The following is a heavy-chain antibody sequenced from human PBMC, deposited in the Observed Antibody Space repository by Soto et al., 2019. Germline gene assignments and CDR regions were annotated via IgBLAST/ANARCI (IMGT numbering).Heavy chain of an antibody. D-gene: IGHD3-10*01. CDR3: ARSLWFGELH. CDR1: GLSLSTTGVG. CDR2: IYWDNDK. V-gene: IGHV2-5*02. Sequence: QITLKESGPTLVKPTQTLTLTCSFSGLSLSTTGVGVGWIRQSPGKALEWLAIIYWDNDKRYSPSLKSRVTITKDTSKNQVVLTVINMDPVDTGTYYCARSLWFGELHWGQGALVTVSS. J-gene: IGHJ4*02.